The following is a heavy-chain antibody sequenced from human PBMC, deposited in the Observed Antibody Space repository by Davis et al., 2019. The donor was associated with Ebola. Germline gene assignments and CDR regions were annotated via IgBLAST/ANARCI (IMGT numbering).Heavy chain of an antibody. CDR2: ISYDGSNK. J-gene: IGHJ6*02. CDR1: GFTFSSYG. D-gene: IGHD3-9*01. CDR3: AKGYDILTGYFGGKPDYGMDV. V-gene: IGHV3-30*18. Sequence: GESLKISCAASGFTFSSYGMHWVRQAPGKGLEWVAVISYDGSNKYYADSVKGRFTISRDNSKNTLYLQMNSLRAEDTAVYYCAKGYDILTGYFGGKPDYGMDVWGQGTTVTVSS.